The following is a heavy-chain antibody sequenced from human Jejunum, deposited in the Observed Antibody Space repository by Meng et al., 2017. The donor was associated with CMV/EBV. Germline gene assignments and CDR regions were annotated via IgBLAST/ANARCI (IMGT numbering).Heavy chain of an antibody. Sequence: SGGTLSSYVISWVRQAPGQGLEWMGRIIPIIGRPHHAQRFQDRVSITADKATSTVYMELKALTSEDTAVYFCASDITGNSYAYDSWGQGTLVTVSS. CDR1: GGTLSSYV. J-gene: IGHJ5*01. V-gene: IGHV1-69*04. D-gene: IGHD3-16*01. CDR2: IIPIIGRP. CDR3: ASDITGNSYAYDS.